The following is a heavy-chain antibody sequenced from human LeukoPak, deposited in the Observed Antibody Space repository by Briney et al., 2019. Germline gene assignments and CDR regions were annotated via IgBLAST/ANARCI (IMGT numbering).Heavy chain of an antibody. CDR3: TISLRGGYYNIWFAP. V-gene: IGHV3-15*07. Sequence: KAGGSLRLSCATSGFTFNDAWMNWVRQAPGKGLEWVGRIRSKTDGETRDYAAPVKGRFTISRDDSKNTLYLQMNSLKTEDTAVYYCTISLRGGYYNIWFAPWGQGTLVTVSS. CDR1: GFTFNDAW. D-gene: IGHD3-10*01. J-gene: IGHJ5*02. CDR2: IRSKTDGETR.